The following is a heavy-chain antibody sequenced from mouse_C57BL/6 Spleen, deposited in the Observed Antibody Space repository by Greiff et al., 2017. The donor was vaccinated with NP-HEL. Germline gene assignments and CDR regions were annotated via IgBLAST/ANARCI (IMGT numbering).Heavy chain of an antibody. D-gene: IGHD5-5*01. CDR1: GYTFTSYW. Sequence: QVQLQQPGAELVRPGSSVKLSCKASGYTFTSYWMDWVKQRPGQGLEWIGNIYPSDSETHYNQKFKDKATLTVDKSSSTAYMQLSSLTSEDSAVYYCARASYLYFDVWGTGTTVTVSS. CDR2: IYPSDSET. J-gene: IGHJ1*03. V-gene: IGHV1-61*01. CDR3: ARASYLYFDV.